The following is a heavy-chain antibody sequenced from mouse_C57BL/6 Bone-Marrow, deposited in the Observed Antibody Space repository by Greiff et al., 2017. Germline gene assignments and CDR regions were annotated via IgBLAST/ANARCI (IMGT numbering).Heavy chain of an antibody. CDR1: GYTFTSYW. CDR2: IHPNSGST. Sequence: QVQLQQPGAELVKPGASVKLSCKASGYTFTSYWMHWVKQRPGQGLEWIGMIHPNSGSTNYNEKFKSKATLTVDKSSSTAYMQLSSLTSEDSAVYYCARSSFITTVALRAMDYWGQGTSVTVSS. CDR3: ARSSFITTVALRAMDY. J-gene: IGHJ4*01. D-gene: IGHD1-1*01. V-gene: IGHV1-64*01.